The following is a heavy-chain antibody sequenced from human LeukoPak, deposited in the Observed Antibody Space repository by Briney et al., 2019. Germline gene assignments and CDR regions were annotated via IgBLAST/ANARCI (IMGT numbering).Heavy chain of an antibody. CDR2: IYHSGST. D-gene: IGHD4-17*01. Sequence: SETLSLTCAVSGDSISSGTSSWSWIRQPPGKGLEWIGYIYHSGSTYYHPSLKSRVTISVDRSENHFSLKLSSVTAADTAVYYCASHSTLTTYSFDYWGQGTLVTVSS. V-gene: IGHV4-30-2*01. CDR3: ASHSTLTTYSFDY. CDR1: GDSISSGTSS. J-gene: IGHJ4*02.